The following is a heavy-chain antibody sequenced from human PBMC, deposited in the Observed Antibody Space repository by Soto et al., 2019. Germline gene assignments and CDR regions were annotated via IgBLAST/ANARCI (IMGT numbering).Heavy chain of an antibody. CDR1: GGTFSSYA. V-gene: IGHV1-69*13. CDR2: IIPIFGTA. Sequence: ASVKVSCKASGGTFSSYAISWVRQAPGQGLEWMGGIIPIFGTANYAQKFQGRVTITADESTSTAYMELSSLRSEDTAVYYCARDRSYYGSGSYGKSTILGYYGMDVWGQGTTVTVSS. J-gene: IGHJ6*02. D-gene: IGHD3-10*01. CDR3: ARDRSYYGSGSYGKSTILGYYGMDV.